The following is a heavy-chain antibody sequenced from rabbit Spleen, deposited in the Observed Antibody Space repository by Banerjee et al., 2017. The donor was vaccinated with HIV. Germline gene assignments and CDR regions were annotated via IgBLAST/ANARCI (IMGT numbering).Heavy chain of an antibody. Sequence: QEQLVESGGGLVQPEGSLTLTCTASGFSFSPVNWIYWVRQAPGKGLEWIGLIDSSGSTYYASWAKGRVTISKPSSTTVTLQMTSLTAADTATYFCVRGASSSGYYSLWGQGTLVTVS. V-gene: IGHV1S45*01. D-gene: IGHD1-1*01. CDR1: GFSFSPVNW. CDR3: VRGASSSGYYSL. CDR2: IDSSGST. J-gene: IGHJ3*01.